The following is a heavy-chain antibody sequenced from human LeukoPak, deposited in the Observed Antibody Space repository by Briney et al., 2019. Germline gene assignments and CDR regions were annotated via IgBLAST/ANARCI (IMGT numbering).Heavy chain of an antibody. CDR1: GFTVSNNY. Sequence: GGSLRLPCAASGFTVSNNYMSWVRQAPGKGLEWVSVIHSGGTTNYADSVQGRFTISRDNSKTTVYLHMNRLRAEDTAVYYCARDSDSGYGPFASWGQGTLVTVSS. CDR2: IHSGGTT. J-gene: IGHJ4*02. D-gene: IGHD5-12*01. V-gene: IGHV3-53*01. CDR3: ARDSDSGYGPFAS.